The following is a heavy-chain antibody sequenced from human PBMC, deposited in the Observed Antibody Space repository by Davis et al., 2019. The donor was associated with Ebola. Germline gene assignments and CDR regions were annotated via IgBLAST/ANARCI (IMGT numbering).Heavy chain of an antibody. D-gene: IGHD3-22*01. CDR3: AKTAIGYDSSGYYAGYYFDY. J-gene: IGHJ4*02. CDR2: ISYDGSNK. Sequence: GGSLRLSCAASGFTFSSYGMHWVRQAPGKGLEWVAVISYDGSNKYYADSVKGRFTISRDNSKNTLYLQMNSLRAEDTAVYYCAKTAIGYDSSGYYAGYYFDYWGQGTLVTVSS. V-gene: IGHV3-30*18. CDR1: GFTFSSYG.